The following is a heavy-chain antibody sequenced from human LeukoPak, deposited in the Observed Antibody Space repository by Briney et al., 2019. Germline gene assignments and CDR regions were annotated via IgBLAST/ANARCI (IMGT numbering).Heavy chain of an antibody. CDR2: IISILGIA. J-gene: IGHJ4*02. V-gene: IGHV1-69*04. CDR1: GGTFSSYA. Sequence: SVKVSCKASGGTFSSYAISWVRQAPGQGLEWMGRIISILGIANYAQKFQGRVTITADKSTSTAYMELSSLRSEDTAVYYCARESPVLLRYFGYWGQGTLVTVSS. D-gene: IGHD3-9*01. CDR3: ARESPVLLRYFGY.